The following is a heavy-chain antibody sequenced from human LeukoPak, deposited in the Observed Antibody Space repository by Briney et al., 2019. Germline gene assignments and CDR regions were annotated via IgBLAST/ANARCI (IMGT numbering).Heavy chain of an antibody. J-gene: IGHJ4*02. D-gene: IGHD2-2*01. CDR2: ISDDGKNK. Sequence: PGGSLRLSCAASGFTFSSYAMHLVRQAPGKGLEWVAVISDDGKNKYYADSVKGRFTISRDSSENTVHLQMNSLRAEDRAVYYCAKRLEYCTSSSCWGFDHWGQGTLVTVSS. V-gene: IGHV3-30*18. CDR1: GFTFSSYA. CDR3: AKRLEYCTSSSCWGFDH.